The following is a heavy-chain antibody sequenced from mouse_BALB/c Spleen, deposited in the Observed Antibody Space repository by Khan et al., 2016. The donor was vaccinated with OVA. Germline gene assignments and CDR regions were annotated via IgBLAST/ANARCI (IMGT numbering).Heavy chain of an antibody. Sequence: EVELVESGGDLVKPGGSLKLSCAASGFTFSSYGMSWVRQTPDKRLEWVAIISTSGRYTYYPDSMKGRFTISRDNAKNTLYLQMSSLKSEDTAMYYCARCLYGSSYDYYAMDYWGQGTSVTVSS. CDR3: ARCLYGSSYDYYAMDY. J-gene: IGHJ4*01. CDR1: GFTFSSYG. V-gene: IGHV5-6*01. CDR2: ISTSGRYT. D-gene: IGHD1-1*01.